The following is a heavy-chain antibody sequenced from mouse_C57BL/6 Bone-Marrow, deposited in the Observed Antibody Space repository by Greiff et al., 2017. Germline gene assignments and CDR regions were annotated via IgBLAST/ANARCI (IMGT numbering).Heavy chain of an antibody. D-gene: IGHD1-1*01. Sequence: EVQLVESGGGLVQPGGSLKLSCAASGFTFSDYYMYWVRQTPEKRLEWVAYISNGGGSTYYPDTVKGRFTISRDNAKNTLYLQMSRLKSEDTAMYYCARHKVSRYYGRVYYAMDYWGQGTSVTVSS. V-gene: IGHV5-12*01. CDR3: ARHKVSRYYGRVYYAMDY. CDR1: GFTFSDYY. J-gene: IGHJ4*01. CDR2: ISNGGGST.